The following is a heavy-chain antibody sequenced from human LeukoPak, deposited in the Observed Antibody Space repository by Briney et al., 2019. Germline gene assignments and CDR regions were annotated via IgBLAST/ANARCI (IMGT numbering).Heavy chain of an antibody. Sequence: SETLSLTCTVSGGSISNFYWSWIRQPAGKGLEWIGRIYTSGSTNYNPSLKSRVTISVDTSKNQFSLKLTSVTAADTAVYYCARARYASGSYHYMDVWGKGTPVTISS. D-gene: IGHD3-10*01. J-gene: IGHJ6*03. CDR1: GGSISNFY. CDR3: ARARYASGSYHYMDV. V-gene: IGHV4-4*07. CDR2: IYTSGST.